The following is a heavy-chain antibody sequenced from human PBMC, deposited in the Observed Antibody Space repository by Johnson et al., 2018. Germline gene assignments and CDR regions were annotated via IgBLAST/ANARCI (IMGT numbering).Heavy chain of an antibody. CDR1: GFTFGDFA. D-gene: IGHD4-17*01. J-gene: IGHJ6*03. V-gene: IGHV3-49*03. Sequence: VQLVESGGGLVQPGRSLRLSCTTSGFTFGDFALSWFRQAPGKGLDWVGFIRGKAYGGTTEYAASVEGRFTISRDDSKSITYLQMNSLTIEDAALYYCTRLRTDYGDSVGYYMDVWGKGTTVTVSS. CDR3: TRLRTDYGDSVGYYMDV. CDR2: IRGKAYGGTT.